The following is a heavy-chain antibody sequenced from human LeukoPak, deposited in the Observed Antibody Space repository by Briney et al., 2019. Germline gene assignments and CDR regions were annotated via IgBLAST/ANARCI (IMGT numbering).Heavy chain of an antibody. CDR3: ARDYQYYDFWSGYYDYYYYMDV. Sequence: PGGSLRLSCAASGFTFSTYWMSWVRQAPGKGLEWVANIKQDGSEEYYVDSVKGRFTISRDNAKNSLYLQMNSLRAEDTAVYYCARDYQYYDFWSGYYDYYYYMDVWGKGTTVTVSS. CDR2: IKQDGSEE. V-gene: IGHV3-7*01. D-gene: IGHD3-3*01. CDR1: GFTFSTYW. J-gene: IGHJ6*03.